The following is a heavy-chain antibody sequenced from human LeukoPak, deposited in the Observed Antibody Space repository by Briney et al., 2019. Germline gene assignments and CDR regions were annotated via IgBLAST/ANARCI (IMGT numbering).Heavy chain of an antibody. Sequence: SETLSLTCTVSGGSISSYYWSWIRQSPGKGLEWIGHIHSSGRTNYDPSLKSRVTISVDTSKNQFSLKLSSVTAADTAVYYCARHYDYSTSWDPFDYWGQGTLVTVSS. D-gene: IGHD6-13*01. J-gene: IGHJ4*02. CDR1: GGSISSYY. CDR2: IHSSGRT. CDR3: ARHYDYSTSWDPFDY. V-gene: IGHV4-59*08.